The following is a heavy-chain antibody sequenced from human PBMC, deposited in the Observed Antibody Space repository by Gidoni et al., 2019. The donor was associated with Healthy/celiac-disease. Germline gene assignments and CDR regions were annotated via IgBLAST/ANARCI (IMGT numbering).Heavy chain of an antibody. CDR2: IYYSGST. V-gene: IGHV4-31*03. D-gene: IGHD6-6*01. J-gene: IGHJ4*02. CDR3: ARSSYRSSSRVY. CDR1: GGSISSGGYY. Sequence: QVQLQESGPGLMKPSQTPSLTCTVSGGSISSGGYYWSWIRQHPGKGLEWIGYIYYSGSTYSNPSLKSRVTISVDTSKNQFSLKLSSVTAADTAVYYCARSSYRSSSRVYWGQGTLVTVSS.